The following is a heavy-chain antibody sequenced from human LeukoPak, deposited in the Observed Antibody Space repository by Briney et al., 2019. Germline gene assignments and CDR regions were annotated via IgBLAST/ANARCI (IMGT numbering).Heavy chain of an antibody. CDR1: GGSISSYY. D-gene: IGHD3-10*01. CDR3: ARHGVGRGGDFDY. V-gene: IGHV4-59*08. CDR2: IYYSGST. J-gene: IGHJ4*02. Sequence: SETLSLTCTVSGGSISSYYWSWIRQPPGEGLEWIGYIYYSGSTKYNPSLKSRISISVDTSKNQFSLKLRSVTAADTAVYYCARHGVGRGGDFDYWGQGTLVTVSS.